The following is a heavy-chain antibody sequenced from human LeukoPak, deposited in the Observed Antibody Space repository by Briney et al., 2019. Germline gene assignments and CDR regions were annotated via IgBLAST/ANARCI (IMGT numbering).Heavy chain of an antibody. D-gene: IGHD3-10*01. CDR3: ARERITMVRGVQTRGFDY. J-gene: IGHJ4*02. Sequence: ASVKVSCKASGYTFTSYYMHWVRQAPGQGLEWMGIINPSGGSTSYAQKFQGRVTMTRDMSTSTVYMELSSLRSEDTAVYYCARERITMVRGVQTRGFDYWGQGTLVTVSS. V-gene: IGHV1-46*01. CDR2: INPSGGST. CDR1: GYTFTSYY.